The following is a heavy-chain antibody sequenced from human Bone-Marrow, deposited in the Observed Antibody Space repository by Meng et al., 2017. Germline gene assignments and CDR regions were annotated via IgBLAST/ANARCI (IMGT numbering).Heavy chain of an antibody. CDR1: GYTFPDYW. CDR2: NNPKRGDT. Sequence: QARLVQSGAEVKNAGASVKVSGKAFGYTFPDYWLHWVRRAPVQGLAWMGRNNPKRGDTHYAQRFQGRVTMTGDTSISTAYMELSGLRSDDTVMYYCARDEDISAAGKLFGDYWGQGTLVTVSS. CDR3: ARDEDISAAGKLFGDY. V-gene: IGHV1-2*05. D-gene: IGHD6-13*01. J-gene: IGHJ4*02.